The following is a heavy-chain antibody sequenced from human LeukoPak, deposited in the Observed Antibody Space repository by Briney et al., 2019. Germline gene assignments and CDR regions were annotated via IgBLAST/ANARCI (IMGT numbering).Heavy chain of an antibody. D-gene: IGHD3-22*01. Sequence: GASVKVSCKASGYTFTSYGISWVRQAPGQGLEWMGGIIPIFGTANYAQKFQGRVTITTDESTSTAYMELSSLRSEDTAVYYCAGEGYYDSPSWGQGTLVTVSS. J-gene: IGHJ5*02. CDR2: IIPIFGTA. CDR1: GYTFTSYG. V-gene: IGHV1-69*05. CDR3: AGEGYYDSPS.